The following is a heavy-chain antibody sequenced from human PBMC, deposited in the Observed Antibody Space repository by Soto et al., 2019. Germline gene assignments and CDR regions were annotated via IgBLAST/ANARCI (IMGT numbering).Heavy chain of an antibody. CDR1: GFTFSSYE. J-gene: IGHJ4*02. CDR3: ATRAAAGTG. D-gene: IGHD6-13*01. Sequence: PGLSLRLSCAASGFTFSSYEMKCVRQAPGKGLEWVSYISSSGSTIYYADSVKGRFTISRDNAKNSLYLQRNSLRAEDTDVYYCATRAAAGTGWGQGTLVTVSS. CDR2: ISSSGSTI. V-gene: IGHV3-48*03.